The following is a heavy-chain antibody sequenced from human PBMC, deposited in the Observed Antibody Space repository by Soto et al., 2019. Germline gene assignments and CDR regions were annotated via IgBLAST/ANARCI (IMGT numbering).Heavy chain of an antibody. D-gene: IGHD4-4*01. CDR3: ARHLHSDSVHITPVSPDY. J-gene: IGHJ4*02. CDR1: GYSFRSYW. CDR2: IYPDDSNT. Sequence: GESLKISCKTSGYSFRSYWIGWVRQMPGKGLEWMGIIYPDDSNTRYSPSFQGQVTISADKSISTAFLQWSSLKAADSATYYCARHLHSDSVHITPVSPDYWGQGTLVTVSS. V-gene: IGHV5-51*01.